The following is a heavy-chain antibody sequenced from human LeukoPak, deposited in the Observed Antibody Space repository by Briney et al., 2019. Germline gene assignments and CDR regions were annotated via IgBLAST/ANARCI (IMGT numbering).Heavy chain of an antibody. Sequence: SQTLSLTCAISGDSVSSSSAAWNWIRQSPSRGPEWLGRTYYRSKWYYHYAVSVKSRIIVNPDTSKNQFSLQLNSVTPEDTAVYYCARGGSYAFNIWGQGTMVTVSS. CDR1: GDSVSSSSAA. D-gene: IGHD1-26*01. CDR3: ARGGSYAFNI. J-gene: IGHJ3*02. CDR2: TYYRSKWYY. V-gene: IGHV6-1*01.